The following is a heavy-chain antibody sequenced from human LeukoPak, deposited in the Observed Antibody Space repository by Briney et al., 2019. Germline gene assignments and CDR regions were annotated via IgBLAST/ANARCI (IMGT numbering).Heavy chain of an antibody. CDR1: GYTFTSYG. J-gene: IGHJ4*02. V-gene: IGHV1-18*01. D-gene: IGHD3-9*01. CDR3: NAVLTGYSLFDY. CDR2: ISAYNGNT. Sequence: GASVKVSCKASGYTFTSYGISWVRQAPGQGLEWMGWISAYNGNTNYAQKLQGRVTMTTDTSTSTAYMELRSLRSDDTAVYYCNAVLTGYSLFDYWGQGTLVTVSS.